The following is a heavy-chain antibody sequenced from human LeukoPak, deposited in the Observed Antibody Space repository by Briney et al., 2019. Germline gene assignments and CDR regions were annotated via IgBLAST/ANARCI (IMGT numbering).Heavy chain of an antibody. CDR2: INPNSGGT. J-gene: IGHJ3*02. CDR3: ARGGYSRDDAFDI. D-gene: IGHD6-13*01. Sequence: ASVKVSFKASGYTFNDYYMHWVRQAPGQGLEWMGWINPNSGGTNYAQKFQGRVTMTRDTSISTAYMELSRLRSDDTAVYYCARGGYSRDDAFDIWGQGTMVTVSS. CDR1: GYTFNDYY. V-gene: IGHV1-2*02.